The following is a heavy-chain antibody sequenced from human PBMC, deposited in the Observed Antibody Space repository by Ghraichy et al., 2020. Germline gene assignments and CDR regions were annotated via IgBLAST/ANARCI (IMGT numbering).Heavy chain of an antibody. CDR1: GFTFSSYS. Sequence: ETLSLTCAASGFTFSSYSMNWVRQAPGKGLEWVSSISSSSSYIYYADSVKGRFTISRDNAKNSLYLQMNSLRAEDTAVYYCAREAVRWPAAYDYWGQGTLVTVSS. CDR2: ISSSSSYI. J-gene: IGHJ4*02. CDR3: AREAVRWPAAYDY. V-gene: IGHV3-21*01. D-gene: IGHD2-2*01.